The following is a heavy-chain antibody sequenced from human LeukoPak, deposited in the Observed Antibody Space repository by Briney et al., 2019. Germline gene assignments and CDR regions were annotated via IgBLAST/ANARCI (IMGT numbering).Heavy chain of an antibody. Sequence: SSETLSLTCTVSGGSISSGGYYWSWIRQHPGKGLEWIGYIYYSGSTYYNPSLKSRVTISVDTSKNQFSLKLSSVTAADTAVYYCARAGGFFSPFGYWGQGTLVTVSS. V-gene: IGHV4-31*03. J-gene: IGHJ4*02. CDR2: IYYSGST. D-gene: IGHD3-3*01. CDR1: GGSISSGGYY. CDR3: ARAGGFFSPFGY.